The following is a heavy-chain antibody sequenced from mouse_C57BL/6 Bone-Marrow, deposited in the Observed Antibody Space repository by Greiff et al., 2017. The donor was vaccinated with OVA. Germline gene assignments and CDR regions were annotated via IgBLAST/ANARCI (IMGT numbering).Heavy chain of an antibody. CDR1: GFNIKDDY. CDR2: IDPENGDT. Sequence: VQLQQSGAELVRPGASVKLSCTASGFNIKDDYMHWVKQRPEQGLEWIGWIDPENGDTEYASKFQGKATITADTSSNTADLQLSSLTSEDTAVYYCTMGLRPYWGQGTSVTVSS. D-gene: IGHD2-4*01. CDR3: TMGLRPY. J-gene: IGHJ4*01. V-gene: IGHV14-4*01.